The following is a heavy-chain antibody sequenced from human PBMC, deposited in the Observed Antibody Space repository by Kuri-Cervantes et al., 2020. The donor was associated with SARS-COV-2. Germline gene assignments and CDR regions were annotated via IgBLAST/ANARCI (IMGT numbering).Heavy chain of an antibody. CDR2: IWYDGSNK. D-gene: IGHD6-19*01. V-gene: IGHV3-33*06. Sequence: GESLKISCAASGFTFSSYGMHWVRQAPGKGLEWVAVIWYDGSNKYYANSVKGRFTISRDNSKNTLYLQMNSLRAEDTAVYYCAKVLKRNSGWYGYFQHWGQGTLVTVSS. CDR1: GFTFSSYG. J-gene: IGHJ1*01. CDR3: AKVLKRNSGWYGYFQH.